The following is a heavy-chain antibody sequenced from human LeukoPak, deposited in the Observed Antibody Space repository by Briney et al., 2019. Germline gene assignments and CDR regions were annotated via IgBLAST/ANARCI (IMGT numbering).Heavy chain of an antibody. V-gene: IGHV3-30*18. CDR1: GFTFSSYG. D-gene: IGHD6-19*01. Sequence: GGSLRLSCAASGFTFSSYGMHWVRQAPGKGLEWVAVISYDGSNKYYADSVKGRFTISRDNSKNTLYLQMNSLRAEDTAVYYCAKDLGSGWYGISTLGYWGQGTLVTVSS. J-gene: IGHJ4*02. CDR2: ISYDGSNK. CDR3: AKDLGSGWYGISTLGY.